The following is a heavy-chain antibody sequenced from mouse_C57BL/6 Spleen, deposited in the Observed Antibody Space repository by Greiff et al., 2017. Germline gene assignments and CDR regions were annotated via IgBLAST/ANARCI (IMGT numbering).Heavy chain of an antibody. CDR2: IYPGDGDT. D-gene: IGHD1-1*01. V-gene: IGHV1-80*01. Sequence: QVQLQQSGAELVKPGASVKISCKASGYAFSSYWMNWVQQRPGKGLEWIGQIYPGDGDTNYNGKFTGKATLTADKSSSTAYMQLSSLTSEDSAVYFCARSSSYYGSSPYFDYWGQGTTLTVSS. CDR3: ARSSSYYGSSPYFDY. J-gene: IGHJ2*01. CDR1: GYAFSSYW.